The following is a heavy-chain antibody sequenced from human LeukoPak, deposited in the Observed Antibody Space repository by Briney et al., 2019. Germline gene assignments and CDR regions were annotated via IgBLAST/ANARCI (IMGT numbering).Heavy chain of an antibody. Sequence: GGSLRLSCAASGFTFSSYAMHWVRQVPGKGLEWVAVISYDGSNKYYADSVKGRFTISRDNSKNTLYLQMNSLRAEDTAVYYCARGTPSSSGWLYYGMDVWGQGTTVTVSS. V-gene: IGHV3-30-3*01. CDR2: ISYDGSNK. D-gene: IGHD6-19*01. CDR3: ARGTPSSSGWLYYGMDV. CDR1: GFTFSSYA. J-gene: IGHJ6*02.